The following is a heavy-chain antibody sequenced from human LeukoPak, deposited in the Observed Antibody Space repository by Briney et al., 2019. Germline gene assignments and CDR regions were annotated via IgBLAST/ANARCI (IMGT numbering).Heavy chain of an antibody. CDR2: INHSGST. V-gene: IGHV4-34*01. CDR1: GGSFSGYY. CDR3: ARGQRDGYNPYYFDY. D-gene: IGHD5-24*01. J-gene: IGHJ4*02. Sequence: SETLSLTCAVYGGSFSGYYWSWIRQPPGKGLEWIGEINHSGSTNYSPSLKSRVTISVDTSKNQFSLKLSSVTAADTAVYYCARGQRDGYNPYYFDYWGQGTLVTVSS.